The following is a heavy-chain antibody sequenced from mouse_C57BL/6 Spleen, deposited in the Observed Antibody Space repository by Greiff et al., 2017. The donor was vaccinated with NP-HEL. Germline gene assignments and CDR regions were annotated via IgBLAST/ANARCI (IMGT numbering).Heavy chain of an antibody. CDR1: GYTFTDYN. Sequence: VQLKQSGPELVKPGASVKMSCKASGYTFTDYNMHWVKQSHGKSLEWIGYINPNNGGTSYNQKFKGKATLTVNESSSTAYMELRSLTSEDSAVYYCARTDGYYDWYFDVWGTGTTVTVSS. CDR3: ARTDGYYDWYFDV. D-gene: IGHD2-3*01. V-gene: IGHV1-22*01. CDR2: INPNNGGT. J-gene: IGHJ1*03.